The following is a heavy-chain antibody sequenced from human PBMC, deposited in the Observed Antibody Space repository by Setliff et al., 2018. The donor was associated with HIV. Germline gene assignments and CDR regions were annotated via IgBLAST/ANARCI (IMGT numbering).Heavy chain of an antibody. Sequence: PGESLKISCKGFGYSFTIYWIGWVRQMPGKGLEWMGIIYPGDTDTRYSPSSQGQVTISADKSISTAYLQWSSLRVSDTAMYYCVRRRARSLGTFDIWGQGTMVTVSS. CDR2: IYPGDTDT. CDR1: GYSFTIYW. D-gene: IGHD7-27*01. V-gene: IGHV5-51*01. J-gene: IGHJ3*02. CDR3: VRRRARSLGTFDI.